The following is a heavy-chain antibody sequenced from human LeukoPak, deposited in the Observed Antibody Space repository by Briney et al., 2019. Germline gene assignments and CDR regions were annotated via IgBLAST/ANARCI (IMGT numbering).Heavy chain of an antibody. J-gene: IGHJ4*02. CDR3: AKDPQLGQYQLPTYFDY. Sequence: GGALRHSCAASGFTFSSYGMHWVGQAPAKELEGVAVISYDGSNKYYADSVKGRLTISRDNSKNTLYLQMNSLRAEDTAVYSCAKDPQLGQYQLPTYFDYWGQGTLVTVSS. CDR2: ISYDGSNK. CDR1: GFTFSSYG. V-gene: IGHV3-30*18. D-gene: IGHD2-2*01.